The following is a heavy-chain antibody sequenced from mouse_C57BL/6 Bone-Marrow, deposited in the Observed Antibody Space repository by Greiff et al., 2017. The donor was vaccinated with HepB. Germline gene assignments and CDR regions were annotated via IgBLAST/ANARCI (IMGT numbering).Heavy chain of an antibody. D-gene: IGHD2-5*01. J-gene: IGHJ3*01. V-gene: IGHV5-4*01. CDR3: AREDYSNLAWFAY. CDR1: GFTFSSYA. Sequence: EVPLQQSGGGLVKPGGSLKLSCAASGFTFSSYAMSWVRQTPVKRLEWVATISDGGSYTYYPDNVKGRFTISRDNAKNNLYLQMSHLKSEDTAMYYCAREDYSNLAWFAYWGQGTLVTVSA. CDR2: ISDGGSYT.